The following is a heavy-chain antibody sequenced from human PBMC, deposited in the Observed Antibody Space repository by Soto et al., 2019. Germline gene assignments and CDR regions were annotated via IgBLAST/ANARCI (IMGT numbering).Heavy chain of an antibody. V-gene: IGHV4-39*01. D-gene: IGHD6-13*01. CDR3: ARTYSSSWYRGWFDP. CDR1: GGSISSSSYY. Sequence: QLQLQESGPGLVKPSETLSLTCTVSGGSISSSSYYWGWIRQPPGKGLEWIGTIYYSGTTYYNPSLKSRVTISVDTSKNQFSLKLSSVTAADTALYYCARTYSSSWYRGWFDPWGQGTLVTVSS. CDR2: IYYSGTT. J-gene: IGHJ5*02.